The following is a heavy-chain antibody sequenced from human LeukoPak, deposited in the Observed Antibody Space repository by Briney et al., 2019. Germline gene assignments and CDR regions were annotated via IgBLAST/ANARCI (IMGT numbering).Heavy chain of an antibody. CDR3: ARDHELRYFDWLSSDWYFDL. D-gene: IGHD3-9*01. CDR2: IYYSGST. V-gene: IGHV4-61*08. J-gene: IGHJ2*01. Sequence: SETLSLTCAVSGGSISSGGYSWSWIRQPPGKGLEWIGYIYYSGSTNYNPSLKSRVTISVDTSKNQFSLKLSSVTAADTAVYYCARDHELRYFDWLSSDWYFDLWGRGTLVTVSS. CDR1: GGSISSGGYS.